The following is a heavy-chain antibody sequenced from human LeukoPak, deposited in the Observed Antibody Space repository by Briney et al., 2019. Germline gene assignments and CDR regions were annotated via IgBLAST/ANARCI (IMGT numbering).Heavy chain of an antibody. CDR1: GFTFSIYW. V-gene: IGHV3-7*04. Sequence: GGSLRLSCSPSGFTFSIYWLTWVRQAPGKGLEWVANVKEDGSEKYYVDSVKGRFTISRDNAKKSLYLQMNSLRAEDTAVYYCAREDRYSRGPTEDYWGQGTLVTVSS. D-gene: IGHD6-19*01. J-gene: IGHJ4*02. CDR3: AREDRYSRGPTEDY. CDR2: VKEDGSEK.